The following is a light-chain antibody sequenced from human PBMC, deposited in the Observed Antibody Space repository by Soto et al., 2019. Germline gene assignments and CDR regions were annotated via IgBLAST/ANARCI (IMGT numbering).Light chain of an antibody. CDR1: RSVSFAY. CDR2: GAS. Sequence: IVLTQSPDTLSLSPGERPSLSCRASRSVSFAYVAWYQLRPGQAPRLLIYGASSRATGIPDRFSGSGSGTDFTLTIGRLEPEDSAVYYCQQYVTLPYTFGQGIKLEI. CDR3: QQYVTLPYT. J-gene: IGKJ2*01. V-gene: IGKV3-20*01.